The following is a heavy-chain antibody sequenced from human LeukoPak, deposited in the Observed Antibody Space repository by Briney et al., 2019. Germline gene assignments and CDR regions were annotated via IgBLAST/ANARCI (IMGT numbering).Heavy chain of an antibody. CDR1: GYSISSGYY. J-gene: IGHJ3*02. V-gene: IGHV4-38-2*02. CDR3: ARPSTYYYDSSGHGAFDI. CDR2: SGST. Sequence: KPSETLSLTCTVSGYSISSGYYWGWIRQPPGKGLEWIGSGSTYYNPSLKSRVTISVDTSKNQFSLKLSSVTAADTAVYYCARPSTYYYDSSGHGAFDIWGQGTMVTVSS. D-gene: IGHD3-22*01.